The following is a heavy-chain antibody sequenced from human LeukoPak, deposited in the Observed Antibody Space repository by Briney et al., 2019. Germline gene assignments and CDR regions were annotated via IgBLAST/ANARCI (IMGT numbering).Heavy chain of an antibody. Sequence: SETLSLTCAVSGYSISSGFYWGCIRQPPGKGLEWIGSIYHSGTTYYNPSLKSRGTISVDTSKNQFSLKLSSVTAADTAVYYCARHGHDFTLDYWGQGTLVTVSS. CDR2: IYHSGTT. CDR3: ARHGHDFTLDY. D-gene: IGHD3-3*01. CDR1: GYSISSGFY. V-gene: IGHV4-38-2*01. J-gene: IGHJ4*02.